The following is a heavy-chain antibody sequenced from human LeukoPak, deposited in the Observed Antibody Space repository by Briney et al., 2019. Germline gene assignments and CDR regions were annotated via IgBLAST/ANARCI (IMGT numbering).Heavy chain of an antibody. J-gene: IGHJ4*02. V-gene: IGHV3-23*01. Sequence: PGGSLRLSCAASGFTFSDFPMMWVRQAPGKGLEWVSTIFPSSVEIHYADSVKGRFTISRDNSRSTLSLQMDSLRAEDTATYYCATYRQIQVPFEFWGQGTLVTVSS. CDR2: IFPSSVEI. CDR1: GFTFSDFP. CDR3: ATYRQIQVPFEF. D-gene: IGHD5-18*01.